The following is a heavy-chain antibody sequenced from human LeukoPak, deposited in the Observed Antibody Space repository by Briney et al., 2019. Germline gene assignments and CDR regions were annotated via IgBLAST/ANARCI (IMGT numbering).Heavy chain of an antibody. CDR3: ARGGKGYSSGWYEKAPHFEDY. J-gene: IGHJ4*02. D-gene: IGHD6-19*01. CDR1: GFTFSSYS. V-gene: IGHV3-21*01. Sequence: PGGSLRLSCAASGFTFSSYSMNWVRQAPGKGLEWVSSISSSSSYIYYADSVKGRFTISRDNAKNSLYPQMNSLRAEDTAVYYCARGGKGYSSGWYEKAPHFEDYWGQGTLVTVSS. CDR2: ISSSSSYI.